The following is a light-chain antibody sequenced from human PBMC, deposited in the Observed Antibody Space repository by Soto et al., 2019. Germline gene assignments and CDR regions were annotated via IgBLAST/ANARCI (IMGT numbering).Light chain of an antibody. V-gene: IGKV1-5*01. CDR2: DAS. J-gene: IGKJ4*01. CDR3: QQYDNYPFT. Sequence: DIQMTQSPATLSASVGDRVTITCRASQSVRSWLAWYQQKPGTAPKLLIFDASRLESGVPSRFSGSASGTEFTLTISSLQTEDFATYYCQQYDNYPFTFGGGTKVEIK. CDR1: QSVRSW.